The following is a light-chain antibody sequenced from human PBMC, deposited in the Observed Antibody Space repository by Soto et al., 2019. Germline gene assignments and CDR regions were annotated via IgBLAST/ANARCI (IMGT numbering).Light chain of an antibody. CDR1: HSISSW. V-gene: IGKV1-5*01. Sequence: DIQMTQSPSTLSAFVGDRVTITCRASHSISSWLAWYQQKPGKAPKLLIYDASSLESGVPSRFSGSGSGTEFTLTISSLQPDDFATYYCQQYNSYSYTFGQGTKVDIK. J-gene: IGKJ2*01. CDR2: DAS. CDR3: QQYNSYSYT.